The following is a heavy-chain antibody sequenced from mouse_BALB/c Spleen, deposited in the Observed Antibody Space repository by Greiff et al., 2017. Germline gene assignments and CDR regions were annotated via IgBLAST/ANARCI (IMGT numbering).Heavy chain of an antibody. J-gene: IGHJ4*01. CDR1: GFSLTSYG. CDR3: ARYDYEAMDY. Sequence: VQVVESGPGLVAPSQSLSITCTVSGFSLTSYGVHWVRQPPGKGLEWLGVIWAGGSTNYNSALMSRLSISKDNSKSQVFLKMNSLQTDDTAMYYCARYDYEAMDYWGQGTSVTVSS. CDR2: IWAGGST. V-gene: IGHV2-9*02.